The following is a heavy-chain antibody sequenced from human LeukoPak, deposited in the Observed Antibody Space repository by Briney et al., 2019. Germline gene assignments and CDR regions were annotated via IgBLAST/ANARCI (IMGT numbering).Heavy chain of an antibody. CDR2: ISDSGSTI. CDR3: ASSQLSRDGYNPIDY. CDR1: GFTLSDYY. D-gene: IGHD5-24*01. Sequence: SGGSLRLSCAASGFTLSDYYMSWIRQAPGKGLEWISYISDSGSTIYYANSVKGRFTISRDNAKNSLYLQMSSLRAEDTAVYYCASSQLSRDGYNPIDYWGQGTLVTASS. V-gene: IGHV3-11*01. J-gene: IGHJ4*02.